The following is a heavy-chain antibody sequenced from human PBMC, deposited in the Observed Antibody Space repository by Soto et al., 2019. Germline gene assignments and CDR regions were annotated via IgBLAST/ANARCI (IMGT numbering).Heavy chain of an antibody. Sequence: ASGPTLVNPTQTLTLTCTVSGFSLSNARMGVSWIRQPPGKALEWLAHIFSNDEKSYSTSLKSRLTISKDTSKSQVVLTMTNMDPVDTATYYCARIRSSGWYNDDAFDIWGQGTMVTVSS. CDR3: ARIRSSGWYNDDAFDI. V-gene: IGHV2-26*01. D-gene: IGHD6-19*01. CDR1: GFSLSNARMG. J-gene: IGHJ3*02. CDR2: IFSNDEK.